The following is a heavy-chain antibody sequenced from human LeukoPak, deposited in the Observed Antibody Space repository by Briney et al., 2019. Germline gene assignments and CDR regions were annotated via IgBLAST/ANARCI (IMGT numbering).Heavy chain of an antibody. Sequence: ASVKVSCKASGDTFIDYYIHWVRQAPGEGLEWMGWINPNSGGTNYAQKFQGSVTMTRDTSISTAYMELTRLNSDDTAVYYCAKNMGYGDYWYFDLWGRGTLVTVSS. CDR3: AKNMGYGDYWYFDL. V-gene: IGHV1-2*02. J-gene: IGHJ2*01. CDR2: INPNSGGT. CDR1: GDTFIDYY. D-gene: IGHD4-17*01.